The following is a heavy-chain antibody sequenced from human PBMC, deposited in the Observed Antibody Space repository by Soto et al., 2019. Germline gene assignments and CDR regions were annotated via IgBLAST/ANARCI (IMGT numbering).Heavy chain of an antibody. Sequence: QVQLVQSGAEAKNPGASVKVSCKASGYRFTSYGIGWVRQAPGQGLEWMGWINAYNGNTNYAQNLQSRVTLTTDTSTSTAYMELRSLRSNDTAVYYCAMVDVYVTPSPQDVWGQGTTVTVSS. J-gene: IGHJ6*02. CDR1: GYRFTSYG. CDR2: INAYNGNT. D-gene: IGHD3-16*01. CDR3: AMVDVYVTPSPQDV. V-gene: IGHV1-18*01.